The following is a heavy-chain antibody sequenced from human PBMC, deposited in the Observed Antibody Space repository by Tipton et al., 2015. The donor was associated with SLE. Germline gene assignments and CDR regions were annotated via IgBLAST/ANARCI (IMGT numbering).Heavy chain of an antibody. D-gene: IGHD4-17*01. V-gene: IGHV4-39*01. J-gene: IGHJ4*02. CDR2: IYYNGGT. CDR3: ARHHLHGDHDY. CDR1: GASISSSDYS. Sequence: TLSLTCNVSGASISSSDYSWGWMRQPPGEGLEWIGTIYYNGGTHSNPSLKSRVSISVDTSKNQLSLKLISVTAADTAVYFCARHHLHGDHDYWGRGVLITVSS.